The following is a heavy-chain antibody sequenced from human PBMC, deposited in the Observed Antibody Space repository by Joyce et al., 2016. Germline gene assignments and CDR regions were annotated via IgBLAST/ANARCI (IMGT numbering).Heavy chain of an antibody. V-gene: IGHV3-30*18. Sequence: QPMESGGGVVQPGRYLRLPSAASGFRFSSHGMHWVRPAPGKGLEWVAVISYEGGNKYYADSVTARFTISSDNSKNTLDLPMDSLRVEETAVYYCAKSAVPAAVVDYWGQGTLVTVSS. CDR1: GFRFSSHG. J-gene: IGHJ4*02. D-gene: IGHD2-2*01. CDR2: ISYEGGNK. CDR3: AKSAVPAAVVDY.